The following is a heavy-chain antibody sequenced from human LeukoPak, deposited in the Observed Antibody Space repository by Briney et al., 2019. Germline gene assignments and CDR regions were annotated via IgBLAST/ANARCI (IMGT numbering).Heavy chain of an antibody. D-gene: IGHD3-10*01. V-gene: IGHV3-33*08. Sequence: GGSLRLSCAASGFTFNDYGMHWVRQAPGKGLEWVAVIWHGGSNKYYADSVKGRFTISRDNSKNTLYLQMNSLRAEDTAVYYCAREDARGVRRVGLGAFDIWGQGTMVTVSS. CDR1: GFTFNDYG. CDR2: IWHGGSNK. J-gene: IGHJ3*02. CDR3: AREDARGVRRVGLGAFDI.